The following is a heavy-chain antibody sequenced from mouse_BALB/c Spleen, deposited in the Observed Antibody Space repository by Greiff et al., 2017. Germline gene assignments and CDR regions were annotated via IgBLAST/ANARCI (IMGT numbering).Heavy chain of an antibody. CDR3: ARDLTDYYGSSSNYYAMDY. Sequence: QVQLQQSGPGLVAPSQSLSITCTVSGFSLTSYGVHWVRQPPGKGLEWLGVIWAGGSTNYNSALMSRLSISKDNSKSQVFLKMNSLQTDDTAMYYCARDLTDYYGSSSNYYAMDYWGQGTSVTVSS. J-gene: IGHJ4*01. D-gene: IGHD1-1*01. CDR1: GFSLTSYG. V-gene: IGHV2-9*02. CDR2: IWAGGST.